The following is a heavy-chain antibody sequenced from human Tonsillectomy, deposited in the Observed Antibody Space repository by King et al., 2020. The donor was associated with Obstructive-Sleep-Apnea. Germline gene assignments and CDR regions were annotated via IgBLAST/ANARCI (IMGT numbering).Heavy chain of an antibody. J-gene: IGHJ4*02. CDR2: IRSKTNSDAT. D-gene: IGHD2-2*01. CDR3: TRVLPGDMVGTPFDN. CDR1: GFSLSDSA. Sequence: VQLVESGGGLVQPGGSLKLSCAASGFSLSDSAMHWVRQASGKGPEWVGRIRSKTNSDATAYAASMKGSFTISRDDSKNTAYLQMNSLKTEDTAVYYCTRVLPGDMVGTPFDNWGQGTPVTVSS. V-gene: IGHV3-73*01.